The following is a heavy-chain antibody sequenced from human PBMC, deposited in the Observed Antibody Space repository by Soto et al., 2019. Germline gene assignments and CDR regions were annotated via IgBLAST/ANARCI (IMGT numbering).Heavy chain of an antibody. CDR3: ARGGGSSWYSGGYFDL. J-gene: IGHJ2*01. Sequence: QVQLQQWGAGLLKPSETLSLTCAVYGGSFSGYYWSWIRQPPGKGLEWIGEINHSGSTNYNPSLRSRITISVDPSKNQFSLKQSSVTAADRAVYYCARGGGSSWYSGGYFDLWGRGTLVTVSS. CDR2: INHSGST. CDR1: GGSFSGYY. V-gene: IGHV4-34*01. D-gene: IGHD6-13*01.